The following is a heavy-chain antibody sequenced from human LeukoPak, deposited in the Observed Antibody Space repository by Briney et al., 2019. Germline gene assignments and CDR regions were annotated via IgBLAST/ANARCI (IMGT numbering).Heavy chain of an antibody. CDR1: GGYISTSNYY. CDR3: ARFFYYDASLTPH. D-gene: IGHD3-16*01. J-gene: IGHJ4*02. CDR2: IYYSGRT. Sequence: SETLSLTCSVSGGYISTSNYYWGWIRQPPGKGLEWIGTIYYSGRTYYNPSLQSRVTISLDTSQNQLSLQVRSVTVVDTAVYYCARFFYYDASLTPHWGQGTLVTVSS. V-gene: IGHV4-39*01.